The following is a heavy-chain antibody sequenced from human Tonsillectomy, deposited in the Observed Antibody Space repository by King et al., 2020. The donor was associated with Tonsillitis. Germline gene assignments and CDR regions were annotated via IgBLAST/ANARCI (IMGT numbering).Heavy chain of an antibody. V-gene: IGHV3-7*03. CDR3: ARSAKAASFDS. CDR2: IKEDGSAK. CDR1: GFTFSSYW. J-gene: IGHJ5*01. D-gene: IGHD6-13*01. Sequence: VQLVESGGGLVQPGGSLRLSCVASGFTFSSYWISWFRQAPGKVLEWVAYIKEDGSAKHYVDSVKGRFTISRDNAKNSLYLQMDSLRAEDTAVYYCARSAKAASFDSWGQGALVTVSS.